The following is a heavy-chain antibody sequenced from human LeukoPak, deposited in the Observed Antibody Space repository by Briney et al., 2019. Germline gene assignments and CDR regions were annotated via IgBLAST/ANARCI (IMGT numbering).Heavy chain of an antibody. CDR1: GGSFSGYY. D-gene: IGHD2-8*01. V-gene: IGHV4-34*01. J-gene: IGHJ3*02. CDR3: ASWRLMRALDI. CDR2: TNHSGST. Sequence: SETLSLTCAVYGGSFSGYYWSWIRQPPGKGLEWIGETNHSGSTNYNPSLKSRVTISVDTFKNQFSLKLSSVTAADTAVYYCASWRLMRALDIWGQGTMVTVSS.